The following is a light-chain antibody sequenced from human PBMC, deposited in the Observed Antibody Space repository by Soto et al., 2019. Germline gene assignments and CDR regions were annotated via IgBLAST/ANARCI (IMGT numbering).Light chain of an antibody. CDR1: GSDFGRYNR. V-gene: IGLV2-18*02. CDR2: EVT. Sequence: QSVLTQPPSVSGSPGQSVTISCTGTGSDFGRYNRVSWYQHTPGTAPKLLIYEVTNRPSGVPDRFSGSRSGNTASLTIFGLQAEDDADYYCSSFTTSDTWVLGGGTKLTVL. CDR3: SSFTTSDTWV. J-gene: IGLJ3*02.